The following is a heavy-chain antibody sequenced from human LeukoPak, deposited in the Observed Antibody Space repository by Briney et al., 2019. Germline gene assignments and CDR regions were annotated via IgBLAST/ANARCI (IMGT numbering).Heavy chain of an antibody. D-gene: IGHD1-26*01. Sequence: GESLKISCKVSGYSFTSYCIGWVRQMPGKGLEWMGIIYPGDSGPTYSPSFQGQVTISVDKSINTAYLQWSSLQASDTAMFYCGMSGDRVPLQDDVFDVWGQGTMVTVST. CDR1: GYSFTSYC. CDR2: IYPGDSGP. J-gene: IGHJ3*01. V-gene: IGHV5-51*01. CDR3: GMSGDRVPLQDDVFDV.